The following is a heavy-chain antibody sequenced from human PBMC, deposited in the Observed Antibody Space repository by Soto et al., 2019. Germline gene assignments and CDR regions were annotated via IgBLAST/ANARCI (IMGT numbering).Heavy chain of an antibody. J-gene: IGHJ6*02. CDR2: INPSGGST. V-gene: IGHV1-46*01. CDR3: AREDRDRETGLVPAAIDGMDV. D-gene: IGHD2-2*01. CDR1: GYTFTRYY. Sequence: ASVKVSCKASGYTFTRYYIHWVRQAPGQGFEWMGVINPSGGSTTYAQRFQGRVTMTRETSTSTAYMELSSLRSDDTAVYYCAREDRDRETGLVPAAIDGMDVWGQGTTVTVSS.